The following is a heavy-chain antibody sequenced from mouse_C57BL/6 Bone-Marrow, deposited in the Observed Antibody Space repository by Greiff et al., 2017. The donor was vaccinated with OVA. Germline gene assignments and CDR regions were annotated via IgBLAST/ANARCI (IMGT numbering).Heavy chain of an antibody. CDR1: GFTFSDYY. V-gene: IGHV5-12*01. CDR2: ISNGGGST. CDR3: ARYSSNGAAFAY. D-gene: IGHD2-5*01. Sequence: EVKLLESGGGLVQPGGSLKLSCAASGFTFSDYYMYWVRQTPEKRLEWVAYISNGGGSTYYPDTVKGRFTISRDNAKNTLYLQMSRLKSEDTAMYYCARYSSNGAAFAYWGQGTLVTVSA. J-gene: IGHJ3*01.